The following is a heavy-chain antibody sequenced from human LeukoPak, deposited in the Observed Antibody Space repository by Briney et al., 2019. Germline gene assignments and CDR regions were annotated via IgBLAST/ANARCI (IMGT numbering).Heavy chain of an antibody. Sequence: GGSLRLSCAASGFTFSSYAMSWVRQAPGKGLEWVSGISGSGGSTYYADSVKGRFTISRDNSKNTLYLQMNSLRAEDTAVYYCLTYFDWLFDYWGQGTLVTVSS. CDR2: ISGSGGST. V-gene: IGHV3-23*01. CDR1: GFTFSSYA. D-gene: IGHD3-9*01. CDR3: LTYFDWLFDY. J-gene: IGHJ4*02.